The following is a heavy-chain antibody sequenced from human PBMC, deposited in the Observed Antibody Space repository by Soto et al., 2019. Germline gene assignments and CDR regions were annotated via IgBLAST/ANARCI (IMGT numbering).Heavy chain of an antibody. CDR1: GYTFTGYY. J-gene: IGHJ4*02. Sequence: QVQLVQSGAEVKKPGASVKVSCKASGYTFTGYYMHWVRQAPGQGLEWMGWINPNSGGTNYAQKLQGRVTMTRDTSISTAYMELSRLRSDDTAVYYCARMVSRNYGGKNSAFDYWGQGTLVTVSS. V-gene: IGHV1-2*02. D-gene: IGHD4-17*01. CDR3: ARMVSRNYGGKNSAFDY. CDR2: INPNSGGT.